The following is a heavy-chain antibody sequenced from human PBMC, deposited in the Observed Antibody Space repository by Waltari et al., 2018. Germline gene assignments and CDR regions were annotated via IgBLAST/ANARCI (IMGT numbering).Heavy chain of an antibody. Sequence: YTFTSYDINWVRQATGQGLEWMGWMNPNSGNTGYAQKFQGRVTITRNTSISTAYMELSSLRSEDTAVYYCARGRPYEFDYWGQGTLVTVSS. V-gene: IGHV1-8*03. D-gene: IGHD3-16*01. CDR2: MNPNSGNT. CDR1: YTFTSYD. J-gene: IGHJ4*02. CDR3: ARGRPYEFDY.